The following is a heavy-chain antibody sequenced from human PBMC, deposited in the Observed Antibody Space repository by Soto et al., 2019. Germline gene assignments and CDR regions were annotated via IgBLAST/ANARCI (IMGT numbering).Heavy chain of an antibody. D-gene: IGHD5-18*01. CDR1: GYTFTNYY. J-gene: IGHJ4*02. CDR3: ARDPGYSYGYN. V-gene: IGHV1-46*01. Sequence: ASVKVSCKASGYTFTNYYMHWVRQAPGQGLEWMGIINPSGGSTSYAQKYQGRVTMNRDTSTSTVYMELSSLRSEDTAVYYCARDPGYSYGYNWGQGTLVTVSS. CDR2: INPSGGST.